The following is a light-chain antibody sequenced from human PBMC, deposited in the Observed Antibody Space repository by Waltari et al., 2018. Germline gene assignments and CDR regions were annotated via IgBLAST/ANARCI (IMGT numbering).Light chain of an antibody. CDR1: SSDVGGYNY. V-gene: IGLV2-14*01. CDR2: EVT. J-gene: IGLJ1*01. Sequence: QSALTQPASVSGSPGQSITISCTGTSSDVGGYNYVSWYQQHPGKAPKLMIYEVTNRPSVVANGFSGSKSCSAVSLTIAGLQAEDEADYYCNSYTSGTTPYVFGTGTRVTVL. CDR3: NSYTSGTTPYV.